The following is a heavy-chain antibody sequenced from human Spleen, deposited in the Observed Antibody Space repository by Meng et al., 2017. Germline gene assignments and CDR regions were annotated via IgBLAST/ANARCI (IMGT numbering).Heavy chain of an antibody. D-gene: IGHD6-19*01. CDR2: IYHGGDT. V-gene: IGHV4/OR15-8*02. CDR1: GGSISSIDW. J-gene: IGHJ4*02. CDR3: ASWIYSCGWQ. Sequence: QLQLQASGPGLVKPSGTLSLTCVVSGGSISSIDWWSWVRQPPGKGLEWIGEIYHGGDTNYNPSLKSRVTIAIDKSKNQFSLKLTSVTAADTAVYYCASWIYSCGWQWGQGALVTVSS.